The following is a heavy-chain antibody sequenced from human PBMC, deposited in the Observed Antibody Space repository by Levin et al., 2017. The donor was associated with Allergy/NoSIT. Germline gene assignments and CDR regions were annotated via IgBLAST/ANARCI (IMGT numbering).Heavy chain of an antibody. CDR2: ISNDGGRR. D-gene: IGHD4-17*01. Sequence: GGSLRLSCSASGFTFSTYAMQWVRQAPGRGLEWVAVISNDGGRRYYGETVKGRVTISRDNSKNTVYLQMNSLGTEDTAIYYCAKDRGRFGDFDAFDFWGQGTMVTVSS. CDR3: AKDRGRFGDFDAFDF. V-gene: IGHV3-30*18. J-gene: IGHJ3*01. CDR1: GFTFSTYA.